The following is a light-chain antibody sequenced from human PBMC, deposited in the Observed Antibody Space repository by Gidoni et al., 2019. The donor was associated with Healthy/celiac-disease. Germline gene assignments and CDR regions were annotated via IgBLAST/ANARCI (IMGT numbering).Light chain of an antibody. J-gene: IGKJ1*01. CDR2: SGS. V-gene: IGKV2-28*01. Sequence: DIEMTQSPLSLPVTPGEPASISCRSSQSLLHSNGYNYLDWYLQKPGQSPQPLIYSGSNRASGVPDRCSGSRSGADFTLKISRVEAEDVGVYYCMQALQTPPWTFXQXTKVEIK. CDR3: MQALQTPPWT. CDR1: QSLLHSNGYNY.